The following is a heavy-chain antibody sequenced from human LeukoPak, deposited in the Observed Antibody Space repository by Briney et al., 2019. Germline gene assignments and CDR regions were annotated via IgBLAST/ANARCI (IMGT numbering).Heavy chain of an antibody. CDR3: AGQRYYFDY. Sequence: PSETLSLTCTVSGXSISRYYWSWIRQPPGKGLEWIGYIYYSGSTNYNPSLKSRVTISVDTSKNQFSLKLSSVTAADTAVYYCAGQRYYFDYWGQGTLVTVSS. J-gene: IGHJ4*02. CDR2: IYYSGST. V-gene: IGHV4-59*08. CDR1: GXSISRYY.